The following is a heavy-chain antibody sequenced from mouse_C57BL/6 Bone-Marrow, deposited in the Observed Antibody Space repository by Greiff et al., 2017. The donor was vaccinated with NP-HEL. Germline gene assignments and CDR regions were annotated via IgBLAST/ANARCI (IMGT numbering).Heavy chain of an antibody. CDR2: IDPSGSYT. D-gene: IGHD4-1*01. CDR3: AREELGVGCAY. CDR1: GYTFTSYW. J-gene: IGHJ3*01. Sequence: VKLQQPGAELVMPGASVKLSCKASGYTFTSYWMHWVKQRPGQGLEWIGEIDPSGSYTNYNQKFKGKSTLTVDKSSSTAYIQLSSLTSEDSAVYDCAREELGVGCAYWGQGTLVTVSA. V-gene: IGHV1-69*01.